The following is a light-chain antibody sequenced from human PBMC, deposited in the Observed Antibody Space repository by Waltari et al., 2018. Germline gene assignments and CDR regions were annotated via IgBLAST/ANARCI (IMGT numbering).Light chain of an antibody. V-gene: IGLV2-11*01. Sequence: QSALTQPRSVSGPPGQSVTISCTGTSSDVGGSDAVSWYRQHPGKAPELIIYDVSKRPSGVPDRFSGSKSGNTASLTISGLQADDEADYYCSSNAGYSTWVFGGGTKVTVL. CDR2: DVS. CDR3: SSNAGYSTWV. J-gene: IGLJ3*02. CDR1: SSDVGGSDA.